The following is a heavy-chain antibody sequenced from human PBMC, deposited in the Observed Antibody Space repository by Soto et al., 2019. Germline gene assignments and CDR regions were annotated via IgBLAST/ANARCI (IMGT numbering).Heavy chain of an antibody. V-gene: IGHV1-18*01. CDR3: ARGVGSGSYYNQYNWFDP. D-gene: IGHD3-10*01. CDR2: INVYNGNT. CDR1: GYTFTNYG. J-gene: IGHJ5*02. Sequence: QVQLVQSGGEVKKPGASVKVSCKASGYTFTNYGISWVRQAPGQGLEWMGWINVYNGNTKYAQKVQGRGTMTTDTSTSTAYMELRSLRSDDTAVYYCARGVGSGSYYNQYNWFDPWGQGTVVTVSS.